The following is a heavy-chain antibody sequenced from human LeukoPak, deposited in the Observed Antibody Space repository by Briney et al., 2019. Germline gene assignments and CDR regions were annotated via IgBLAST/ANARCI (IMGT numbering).Heavy chain of an antibody. CDR2: IIPIFGTA. CDR3: AVGGYGDYGSYYYYGMDV. J-gene: IGHJ6*02. D-gene: IGHD4-17*01. CDR1: GGTFSSYA. Sequence: ASVKVSCKASGGTFSSYAISWVRQAPGQGLEWMGGIIPIFGTANYAQKFQGRVTITADESTSTAYMGLSSLRSEDTAVYYCAVGGYGDYGSYYYYGMDVWGQGTTVTVSS. V-gene: IGHV1-69*13.